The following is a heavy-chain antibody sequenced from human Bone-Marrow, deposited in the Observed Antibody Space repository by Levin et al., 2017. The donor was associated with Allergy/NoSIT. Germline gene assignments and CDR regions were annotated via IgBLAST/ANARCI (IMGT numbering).Heavy chain of an antibody. D-gene: IGHD1-26*01. V-gene: IGHV3-23*01. Sequence: TGGSLRLSCATSGFTFSDYAMNWVRQAPGKGLEWVSAISASGAVSYYADSVKGRLTISRDNSKGTVYLQMNSLRAEDTALYYCAKGRGSYSGVDYWGQGTLVTVSS. CDR1: GFTFSDYA. J-gene: IGHJ4*02. CDR3: AKGRGSYSGVDY. CDR2: ISASGAVS.